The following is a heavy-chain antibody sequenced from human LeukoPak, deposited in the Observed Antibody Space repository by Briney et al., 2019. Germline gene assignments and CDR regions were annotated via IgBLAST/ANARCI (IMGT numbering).Heavy chain of an antibody. Sequence: ASVKVSCKASGGTFSSYAISWVRQAPGQGLEWMGGIIPIFGTANYAQKFQGRVTITADESTSTAYMELSSLRSEDTAVYCCARDSQLSVVGATDAFDIWGQGTMVTVSS. CDR2: IIPIFGTA. J-gene: IGHJ3*02. D-gene: IGHD1-26*01. CDR3: ARDSQLSVVGATDAFDI. V-gene: IGHV1-69*13. CDR1: GGTFSSYA.